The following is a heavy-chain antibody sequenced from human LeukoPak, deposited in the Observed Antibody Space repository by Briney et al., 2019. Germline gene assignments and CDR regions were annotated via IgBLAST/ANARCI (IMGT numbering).Heavy chain of an antibody. Sequence: ASVKVSCKASGYTFTSYAMNWVRQAPGQGLEWMGWINTNTGNPTYAQGFTGRFVFSLDTSVSTAYLQVSSLKAEDTAVYYCARGGGRNAAAGLFDPWGQGTLVTVSS. D-gene: IGHD6-13*01. CDR1: GYTFTSYA. CDR2: INTNTGNP. V-gene: IGHV7-4-1*02. J-gene: IGHJ5*02. CDR3: ARGGGRNAAAGLFDP.